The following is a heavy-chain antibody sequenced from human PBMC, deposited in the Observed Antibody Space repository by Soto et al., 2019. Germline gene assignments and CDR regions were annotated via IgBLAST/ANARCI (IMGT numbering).Heavy chain of an antibody. J-gene: IGHJ2*01. CDR1: GGSISSSSYY. CDR3: ARGDIVVVVSATGYFDP. V-gene: IGHV4-39*01. Sequence: QLQLQESGPGLVKPSETLSLTCTVSGGSISSSSYYWGWIRQPPGKGLAWIGSIYYSGSTYYNPSHKSRVTIFVDTSKNQFSLKLSSVTAAVTAVYYCARGDIVVVVSATGYFDPWGRGTLVTVSS. D-gene: IGHD2-15*01. CDR2: IYYSGST.